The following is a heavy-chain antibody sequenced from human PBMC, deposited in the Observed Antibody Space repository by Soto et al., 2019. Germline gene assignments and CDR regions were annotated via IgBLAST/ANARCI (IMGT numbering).Heavy chain of an antibody. CDR1: GFTFGDYA. CDR2: IRSKAYGGTT. CDR3: TRENYDFWSGYKFL. D-gene: IGHD3-3*01. J-gene: IGHJ4*02. Sequence: GGSLRLSCTASGFTFGDYAMSWFRQAPGKGLEWVGFIRSKAYGGTTEYAASVKGRFTISRDDSKSIAYLQMNSLKTEDTAVYYCTRENYDFWSGYKFLWGQGTLVTVSS. V-gene: IGHV3-49*03.